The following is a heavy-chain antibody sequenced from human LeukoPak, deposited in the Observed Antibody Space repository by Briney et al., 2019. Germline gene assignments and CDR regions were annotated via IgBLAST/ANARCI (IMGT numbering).Heavy chain of an antibody. D-gene: IGHD3-10*01. CDR2: ISAYNGNT. Sequence: GASVKVSCKASGYTFTVYSINWLRQAPGQGLEWMGWISAYNGNTNYAQKLQGRVTMTTDTSTSTAYMELRSLRSDDTAVYYCARDYGSELFPPSPYYYYGMDVWGQGTTVTVS. CDR3: ARDYGSELFPPSPYYYYGMDV. J-gene: IGHJ6*02. CDR1: GYTFTVYS. V-gene: IGHV1-18*01.